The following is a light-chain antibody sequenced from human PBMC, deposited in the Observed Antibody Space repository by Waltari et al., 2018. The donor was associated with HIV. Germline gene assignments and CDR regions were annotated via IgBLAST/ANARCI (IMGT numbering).Light chain of an antibody. J-gene: IGLJ3*02. CDR1: SSNIGSNT. CDR2: SYG. CDR3: ATWDDSLNAWV. Sequence: QSVLNQSPSASGTPGQRVIISCSGSSSNIGSNTVTWYQQFPGTAPKLLIYSYGQRPSGVPERFSGSKSATSASLDISGLRSEDEADYYCATWDDSLNAWVFGGGTKLTVL. V-gene: IGLV1-44*01.